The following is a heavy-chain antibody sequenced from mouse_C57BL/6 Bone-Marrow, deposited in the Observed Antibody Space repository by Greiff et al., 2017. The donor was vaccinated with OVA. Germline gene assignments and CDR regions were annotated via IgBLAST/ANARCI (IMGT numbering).Heavy chain of an antibody. D-gene: IGHD1-1*01. Sequence: VQLQQPGAELVKPGASVKLSCKASGYTFTSYWMHWVKQRPGQGLEWIGMIHPNSGSTNYNEKFKSKATLTVDNSSSTAYMQLSSLTSEDSAVYYCARGATVRGTYAMDYWGQGTSVTVSS. CDR3: ARGATVRGTYAMDY. V-gene: IGHV1-64*01. CDR1: GYTFTSYW. CDR2: IHPNSGST. J-gene: IGHJ4*01.